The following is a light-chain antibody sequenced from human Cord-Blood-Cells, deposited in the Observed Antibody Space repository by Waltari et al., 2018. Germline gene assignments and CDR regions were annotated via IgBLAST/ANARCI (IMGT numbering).Light chain of an antibody. Sequence: EIVMTQSPATLSVSPGERATLSCRASQSVSSNLAWYQQKPGQAPRLLIYGASTRATGIPARCSGSGSGTEFTLTISSLQSEDFAVYYCQQYNNWFLTFGGGTKVEIK. V-gene: IGKV3-15*01. CDR1: QSVSSN. J-gene: IGKJ4*01. CDR2: GAS. CDR3: QQYNNWFLT.